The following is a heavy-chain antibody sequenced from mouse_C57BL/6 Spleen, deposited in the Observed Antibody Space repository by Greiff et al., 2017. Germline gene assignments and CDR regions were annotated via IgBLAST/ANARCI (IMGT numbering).Heavy chain of an antibody. D-gene: IGHD1-1*01. CDR3: AKYEIGYYYGSSSGY. V-gene: IGHV1-55*01. CDR2: IYPGSGST. CDR1: GYTFTSYW. Sequence: QVQLQQPGAELVKPGASVKMSCKASGYTFTSYWITWVKQRPGQGLEWIGDIYPGSGSTNYNEKFKSKATLTVDTSSSTAYMQLSSLTSEDSAVYYCAKYEIGYYYGSSSGYWGQGTTLTVSS. J-gene: IGHJ2*01.